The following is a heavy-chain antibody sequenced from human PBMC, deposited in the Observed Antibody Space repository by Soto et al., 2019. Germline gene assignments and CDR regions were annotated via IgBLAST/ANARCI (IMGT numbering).Heavy chain of an antibody. D-gene: IGHD3-22*01. J-gene: IGHJ6*02. Sequence: ASVKVSCKASGYTFTSYGIHWVRQAPGQRLEWTGWINAGNGNTKYSEKFQGRVTITRDTSASTAYLELSSLRSEDTAVYYCARDTNDSSAYYQHYYYGMDVWGQGTTVTVSS. CDR3: ARDTNDSSAYYQHYYYGMDV. V-gene: IGHV1-3*01. CDR2: INAGNGNT. CDR1: GYTFTSYG.